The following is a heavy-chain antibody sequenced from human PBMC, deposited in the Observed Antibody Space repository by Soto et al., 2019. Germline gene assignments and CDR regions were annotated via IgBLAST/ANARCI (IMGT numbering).Heavy chain of an antibody. J-gene: IGHJ5*02. CDR3: ARVVYSSSINWFDP. D-gene: IGHD6-6*01. Sequence: GGSLRLSXAASGFTFSSYWMSWVRQAPGKGLEWVANIKQDGSEKYYVDSVKGRFTISRDNAKNSLYLQMNSLRAEDTAVYYCARVVYSSSINWFDPWGQGTLVTVSS. V-gene: IGHV3-7*03. CDR2: IKQDGSEK. CDR1: GFTFSSYW.